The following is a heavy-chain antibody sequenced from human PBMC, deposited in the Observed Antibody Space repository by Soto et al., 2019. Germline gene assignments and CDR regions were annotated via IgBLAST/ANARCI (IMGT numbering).Heavy chain of an antibody. D-gene: IGHD3-10*01. J-gene: IGHJ5*02. CDR3: AREVYYYGSGSYYKPNWFDP. Sequence: SETMSVTCTVAGGYISSGGYYWSWISKHPGKGLEWIGYIYYSGSTYYNPSLKSRVTISVDTSKNQFSLKLSSVTAADTAVYYCAREVYYYGSGSYYKPNWFDPWGQGTLVTVSS. V-gene: IGHV4-31*03. CDR2: IYYSGST. CDR1: GGYISSGGYY.